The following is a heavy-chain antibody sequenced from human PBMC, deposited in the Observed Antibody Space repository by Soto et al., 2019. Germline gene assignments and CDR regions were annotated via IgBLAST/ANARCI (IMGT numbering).Heavy chain of an antibody. J-gene: IGHJ4*02. CDR2: IYYSGST. CDR3: ASHLYSSSWYYFDY. Sequence: SQPISLPKTVSGGTIRSVYWRWIRQPPGKGLEWIGYIYYSGSTNYNPSLKSRVTISVDTSKNQFSLKLSSVTAADTAVYYCASHLYSSSWYYFDYWGKGTLVTVPQ. CDR1: GGTIRSVY. V-gene: IGHV4-59*01. D-gene: IGHD6-13*01.